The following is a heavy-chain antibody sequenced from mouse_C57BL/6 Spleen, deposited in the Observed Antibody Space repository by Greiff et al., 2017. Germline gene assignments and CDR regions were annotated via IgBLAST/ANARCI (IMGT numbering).Heavy chain of an antibody. D-gene: IGHD2-5*01. J-gene: IGHJ2*01. CDR3: TRDRAYSNYVCFDY. CDR1: GFTFSSYA. CDR2: ISSGGDYI. V-gene: IGHV5-9-1*02. Sequence: EVQLVESGEGLVKPGGSLKLSCAASGFTFSSYAMSWVRQTPEKRLEWVAYISSGGDYIYYADTVKGRFTISRDNARNTLYLQMSSLKSEDTAMYYCTRDRAYSNYVCFDYWGQGTTLTVSS.